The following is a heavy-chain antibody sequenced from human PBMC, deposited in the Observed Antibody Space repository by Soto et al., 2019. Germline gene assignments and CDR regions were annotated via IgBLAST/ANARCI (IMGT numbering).Heavy chain of an antibody. CDR3: ATEGVVTPKDLDI. CDR2: NKSKADGGTT. V-gene: IGHV3-15*07. CDR1: GFPFVNAW. J-gene: IGHJ5*02. D-gene: IGHD4-4*01. Sequence: EVQLVESGGDLVKPGGSLRLSCAASGFPFVNAWMSWVRQAPGKGLEWAGRNKSKADGGTTDYPAPVKGRVAISREDSKNALYRQMNRLKTEDTAVYYCATEGVVTPKDLDICGQGTLVCVSS.